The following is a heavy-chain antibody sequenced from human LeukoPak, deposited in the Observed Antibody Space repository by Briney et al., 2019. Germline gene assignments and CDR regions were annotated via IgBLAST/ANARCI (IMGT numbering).Heavy chain of an antibody. CDR3: ARGNWYGEYYFDY. Sequence: SETLSLTCTVSGGSISSYYWSWIRQPPGKGLEWLGYIHYSGSTNYNTSLKSRVTMSVATSKDQFSLKLSSVTAADTAVYYCARGNWYGEYYFDYWGQGSLVTVSS. D-gene: IGHD6-13*01. CDR1: GGSISSYY. CDR2: IHYSGST. V-gene: IGHV4-59*01. J-gene: IGHJ4*02.